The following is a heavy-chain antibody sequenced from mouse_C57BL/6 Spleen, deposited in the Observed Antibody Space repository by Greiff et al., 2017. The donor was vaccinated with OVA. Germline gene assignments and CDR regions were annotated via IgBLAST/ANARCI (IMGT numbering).Heavy chain of an antibody. CDR3: TTEDSSGYVDY. CDR1: GFNIKDDY. D-gene: IGHD3-2*02. J-gene: IGHJ2*01. V-gene: IGHV14-4*01. Sequence: VQLQQSGAELVRPGASVKLSCTASGFNIKDDYMHWVKQRPEQGLEWIGWIDPENGDTEYASKFQGKATITADTSSNTAYLQLSSLTSEDTAVYYCTTEDSSGYVDYWGQGTTLTVSS. CDR2: IDPENGDT.